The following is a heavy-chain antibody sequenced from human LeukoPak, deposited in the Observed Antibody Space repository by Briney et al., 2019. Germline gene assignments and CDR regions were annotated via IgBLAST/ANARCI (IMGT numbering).Heavy chain of an antibody. CDR3: ARGDAYALNY. D-gene: IGHD2-2*01. CDR1: GFTFSSYG. Sequence: GGSLRLSCAASGFTFSSYGMHWVRQAPGKGLEWVAVIWYDGSNKYYADSVKGRFTISRDNAKNTLYLQMSSLRAEDTAVYYCARGDAYALNYWGQGTLVTVSS. CDR2: IWYDGSNK. V-gene: IGHV3-33*01. J-gene: IGHJ4*02.